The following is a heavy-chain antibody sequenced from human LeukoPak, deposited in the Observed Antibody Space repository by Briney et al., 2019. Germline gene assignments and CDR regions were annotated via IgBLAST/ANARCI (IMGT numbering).Heavy chain of an antibody. Sequence: GGSLRLSCAASGFTFSSYAMTWVRQAPRKGLEWVSSMRIGSRYIYYAESVRGRFSISRDNAKNSLYLLMNSLRAEDTAVYYCTRDRPTGASRVFVVQWGQGTLVTVSS. D-gene: IGHD3-3*01. CDR1: GFTFSSYA. V-gene: IGHV3-21*01. CDR3: TRDRPTGASRVFVVQ. J-gene: IGHJ4*02. CDR2: MRIGSRYI.